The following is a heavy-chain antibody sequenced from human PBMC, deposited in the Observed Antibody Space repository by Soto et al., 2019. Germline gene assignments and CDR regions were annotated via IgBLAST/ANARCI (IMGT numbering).Heavy chain of an antibody. Sequence: GGSLRLSCASSGFTFSSYAMSWVRQAPGKGLEWVSAISGSGGSTYYADSVKGRFTISRDNSNNTLFLQMNNLRAEDTAVYYCAKAFYREEDGYNSFDYWGQGTLVTVSS. CDR1: GFTFSSYA. V-gene: IGHV3-23*01. CDR2: ISGSGGST. D-gene: IGHD5-12*01. CDR3: AKAFYREEDGYNSFDY. J-gene: IGHJ4*02.